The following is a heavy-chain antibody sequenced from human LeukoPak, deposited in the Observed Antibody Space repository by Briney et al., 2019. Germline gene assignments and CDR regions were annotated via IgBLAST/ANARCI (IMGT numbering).Heavy chain of an antibody. V-gene: IGHV5-51*01. CDR2: IYPRDSDT. D-gene: IGHD5-12*01. J-gene: IGHJ4*02. CDR1: GYIFTNYW. CDR3: ARRQYSGYDFDF. Sequence: GESLKISCKASGYIFTNYWIGWVRQMPGKGLEWMGIIYPRDSDTRYSPSFQDQVTVSADKSISTAYLQWNTLEASDTAMYYCARRQYSGYDFDFWGQGTLVTVSS.